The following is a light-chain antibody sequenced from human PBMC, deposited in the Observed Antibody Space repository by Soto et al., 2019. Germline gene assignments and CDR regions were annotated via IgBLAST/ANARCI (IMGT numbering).Light chain of an antibody. CDR3: QQSYSTLALT. CDR1: QSVSNW. J-gene: IGKJ4*01. V-gene: IGKV1-5*01. Sequence: DIQMTQSPSTLSASVGERVTITCRASQSVSNWLAWYQQKPGKAPKLLIYDVSSLESGVPSRFSGSGSGTEFILTISSLQPDDFATYYCQQSYSTLALTFGGVTKVEIK. CDR2: DVS.